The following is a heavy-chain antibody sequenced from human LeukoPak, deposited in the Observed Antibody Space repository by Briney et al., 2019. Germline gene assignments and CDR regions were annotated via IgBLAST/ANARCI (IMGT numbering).Heavy chain of an antibody. V-gene: IGHV4-30-2*01. CDR2: IYHSGST. Sequence: SETLSLTCAVSGGSISSGGYSWSWIRQPPGKGLEWIGYIYHSGSTYYNPSLKSRVTISVDRSKNQFSLKPSSVTAADTAVYYCARGDLRFDYWGQGTLVTVSS. J-gene: IGHJ4*02. D-gene: IGHD5-12*01. CDR3: ARGDLRFDY. CDR1: GGSISSGGYS.